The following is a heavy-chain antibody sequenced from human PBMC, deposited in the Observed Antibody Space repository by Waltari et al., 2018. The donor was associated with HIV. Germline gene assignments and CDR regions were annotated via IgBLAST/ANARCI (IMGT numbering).Heavy chain of an antibody. D-gene: IGHD2-15*01. CDR1: GGSISSGGYS. CDR3: ASSPGYCSGGSCYPYYFDY. CDR2: IYYSGST. J-gene: IGHJ4*02. Sequence: QVQLQESGPGLVKPSPNLSLTCTVSGGSISSGGYSWSWIRQPPGKGLEWIGYIYYSGSTYYNPSLNSLVTISVDTSKNQFSLKLSSVTAADTAVYYCASSPGYCSGGSCYPYYFDYWGQGTLVTVSS. V-gene: IGHV4-31*01.